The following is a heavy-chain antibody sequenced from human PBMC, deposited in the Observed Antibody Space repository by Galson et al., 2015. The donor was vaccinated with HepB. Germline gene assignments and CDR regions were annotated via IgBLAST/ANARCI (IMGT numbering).Heavy chain of an antibody. D-gene: IGHD6-6*01. CDR2: FDPEDGET. Sequence: SVKVSCKVSGYALTELSMHWVRQAPGKGLEWMGGFDPEDGETIYAQKFQGRVTMTEDTSTDTAYMELSSLRSEDTAVYYCATWGYSSSSDLYYFDYWGQGTLVTVSS. CDR3: ATWGYSSSSDLYYFDY. CDR1: GYALTELS. V-gene: IGHV1-24*01. J-gene: IGHJ4*02.